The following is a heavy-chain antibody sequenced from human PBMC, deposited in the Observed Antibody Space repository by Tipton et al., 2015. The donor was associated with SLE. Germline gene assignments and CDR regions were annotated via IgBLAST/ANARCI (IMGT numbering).Heavy chain of an antibody. J-gene: IGHJ5*02. V-gene: IGHV3-73*01. CDR1: GFIFSGSA. D-gene: IGHD4-11*01. Sequence: SLRLSCAASGFIFSGSAMHWVRQGSGQGLEWVGRISSKGNSYATAYAASVKGRFTISRDDSKNTAYLQMNSLKTEDTAVYYCTRRSRLTTENWFDPWGQGTLVTVSS. CDR3: TRRSRLTTENWFDP. CDR2: ISSKGNSYAT.